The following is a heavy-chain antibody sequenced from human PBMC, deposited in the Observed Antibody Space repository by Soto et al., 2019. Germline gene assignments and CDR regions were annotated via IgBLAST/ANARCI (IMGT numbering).Heavy chain of an antibody. CDR1: GDSFNDYY. V-gene: IGHV1-2*02. CDR2: INPNDGVT. D-gene: IGHD5-12*01. CDR3: ARESGGATTTLVYYYFYMDV. J-gene: IGHJ6*03. Sequence: VQLVQSGAEVKKPGASVKVSCKTSGDSFNDYYIHWVRQAPGQGLEWMGWINPNDGVTKYAQKIQCRVTVTRDTSIRTVCMEVSSVRYEDTGVYFCARESGGATTTLVYYYFYMDVWGKGPTVTVSS.